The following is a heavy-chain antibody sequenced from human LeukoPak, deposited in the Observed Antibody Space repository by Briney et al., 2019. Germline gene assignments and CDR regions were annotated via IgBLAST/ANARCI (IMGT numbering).Heavy chain of an antibody. V-gene: IGHV1-69*13. CDR1: GGTFSSYA. CDR3: ASGYYDSSGSYYFDY. Sequence: GASVKVSCKASGGTFSSYAISWVRQAPGQGLEWMGGIIPIFGTANYAQKFQGRVTITADESTSTAYMELSSLRSEDTAVYYCASGYYDSSGSYYFDYWGQGTLVTASS. D-gene: IGHD3-22*01. J-gene: IGHJ4*02. CDR2: IIPIFGTA.